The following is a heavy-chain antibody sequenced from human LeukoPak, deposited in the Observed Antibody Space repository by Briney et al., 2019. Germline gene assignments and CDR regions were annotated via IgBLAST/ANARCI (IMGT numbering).Heavy chain of an antibody. J-gene: IGHJ3*02. D-gene: IGHD3-22*01. CDR3: ARDVMIVVDPSIDYAFDI. CDR2: IKPNSGST. CDR1: GDTFTGSN. V-gene: IGHV1-2*02. Sequence: ASVKVSCMASGDTFTGSNMYWGRQGPGQGGEWMGWIKPNSGSTNYAQKFQGRVTNTRDTSISTANMELSRLRSDDTAVYYCARDVMIVVDPSIDYAFDIWGQGTMVTVSS.